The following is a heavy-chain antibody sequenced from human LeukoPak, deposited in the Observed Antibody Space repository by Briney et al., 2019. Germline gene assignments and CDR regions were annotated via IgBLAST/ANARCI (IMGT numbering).Heavy chain of an antibody. V-gene: IGHV3-23*01. Sequence: GGSLRLSCAASGFTFSSYAMSWVRQAPGKGLEWVSAISGSGGSTYYADSVKGRFTISRDNSKNTLYLQMNSLRAEDTAVYYCAKHPPRELDEVGAHTNFDYWGQGTLVTVSS. CDR2: ISGSGGST. D-gene: IGHD1-26*01. CDR3: AKHPPRELDEVGAHTNFDY. J-gene: IGHJ4*02. CDR1: GFTFSSYA.